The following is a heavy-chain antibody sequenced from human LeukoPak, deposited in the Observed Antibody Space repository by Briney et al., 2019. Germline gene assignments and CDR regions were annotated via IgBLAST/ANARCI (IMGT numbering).Heavy chain of an antibody. CDR1: GFTVSSNY. D-gene: IGHD2-15*01. J-gene: IGHJ4*02. CDR2: ISSSSYI. CDR3: ARVGRYCSGGSCSTPFDY. V-gene: IGHV3-69-1*01. Sequence: GGSLRLSCAASGFTVSSNYMSWVRQAPGKGLEWVSSISSSSYIYYADSVKGRFTISRDNAKNSLYLQMNSLRAEDTAVYYCARVGRYCSGGSCSTPFDYWGQGTLVTVSS.